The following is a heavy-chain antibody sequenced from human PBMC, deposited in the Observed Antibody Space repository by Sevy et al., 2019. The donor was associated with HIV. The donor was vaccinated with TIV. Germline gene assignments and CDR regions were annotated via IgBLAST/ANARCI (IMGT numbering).Heavy chain of an antibody. Sequence: SETLSLTCTVSGGSISSYYWSWIRQPPGKGLEWIGYIYYSGSTNYNPSLKSRVTISVDTSKNQFSLKLSSVTAADTAVYYCARGGAAAGHDPFYFDYLGQGTLVTVSS. CDR2: IYYSGST. V-gene: IGHV4-59*01. J-gene: IGHJ4*02. CDR3: ARGGAAAGHDPFYFDY. D-gene: IGHD6-13*01. CDR1: GGSISSYY.